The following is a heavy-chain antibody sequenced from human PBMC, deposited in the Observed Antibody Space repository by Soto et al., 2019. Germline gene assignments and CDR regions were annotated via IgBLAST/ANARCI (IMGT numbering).Heavy chain of an antibody. J-gene: IGHJ5*02. D-gene: IGHD2-8*01. CDR2: AYYSGST. V-gene: IGHV4-59*01. CDR3: ARDRSTYGGGGTGEVKENWFDP. Sequence: SESLSLTGPVSVGSIIHYSWSWIRQSPGKGLEWIGYAYYSGSTDYNPSLKSRVTMSVDTSKNQVSLKLNSVTTADTAVYYCARDRSTYGGGGTGEVKENWFDPWGPGTLVTVSS. CDR1: VGSIIHYS.